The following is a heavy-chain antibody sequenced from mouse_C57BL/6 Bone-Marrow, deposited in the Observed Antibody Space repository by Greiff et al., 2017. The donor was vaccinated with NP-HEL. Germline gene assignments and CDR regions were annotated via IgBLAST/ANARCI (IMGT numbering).Heavy chain of an antibody. J-gene: IGHJ4*01. CDR3: AKRGYGSPYYYAMDY. CDR2: IWGGGST. Sequence: VQRVESGPGLVAPSQSLSITCTVSGFSLTSYGVDWVRQPPGKGLGGRGVIWGGGSTNYTSALMSRLSISKDNSKSQFFLKMNSLQTDDTAMYYCAKRGYGSPYYYAMDYWGQGTSVTVSS. CDR1: GFSLTSYG. D-gene: IGHD1-1*01. V-gene: IGHV2-9*01.